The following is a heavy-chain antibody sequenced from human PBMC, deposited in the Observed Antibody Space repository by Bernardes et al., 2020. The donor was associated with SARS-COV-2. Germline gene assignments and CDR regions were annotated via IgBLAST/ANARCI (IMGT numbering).Heavy chain of an antibody. J-gene: IGHJ6*02. CDR3: ATDRYPYGGNSDYYYGMDV. CDR1: GYTLTELS. CDR2: FDPEDGET. D-gene: IGHD4-17*01. Sequence: ASVKVSCKVSGYTLTELSMHWVRQAPGKGLEWMGGFDPEDGETIYAQKFQGRVTMTEDTSTDTAYMELSSLRSEDTAVYYCATDRYPYGGNSDYYYGMDVWGQGTTVTVSS. V-gene: IGHV1-24*01.